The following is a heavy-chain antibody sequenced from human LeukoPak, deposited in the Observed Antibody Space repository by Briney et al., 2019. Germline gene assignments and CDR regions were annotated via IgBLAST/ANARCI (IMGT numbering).Heavy chain of an antibody. V-gene: IGHV4-59*12. CDR3: AREGQRPEGFDY. Sequence: SETLSLTCTVSGGSISSYYWSWIRQPPGKGLEWIGYIYYSGSTYYNPSHKSRVTISVDTSKNQSSLKLSSVTAADTAVYYCAREGQRPEGFDYWGQGTLVTVSS. CDR1: GGSISSYY. D-gene: IGHD6-25*01. J-gene: IGHJ4*02. CDR2: IYYSGST.